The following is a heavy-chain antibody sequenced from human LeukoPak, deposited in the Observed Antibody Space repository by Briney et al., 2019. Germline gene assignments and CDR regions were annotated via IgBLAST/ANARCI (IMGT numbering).Heavy chain of an antibody. J-gene: IGHJ4*02. V-gene: IGHV1-2*02. CDR2: INPNSGGT. CDR3: ARAETIDY. Sequence: ASVKVSCKASGYAFTGYYMHWVRQAPGQGLEWMGWINPNSGGTKYAQKFQGRFTMTRDTSISTAYMELSSLRSDDTAVYYCARAETIDYWGQGTLVTVSS. D-gene: IGHD4-17*01. CDR1: GYAFTGYY.